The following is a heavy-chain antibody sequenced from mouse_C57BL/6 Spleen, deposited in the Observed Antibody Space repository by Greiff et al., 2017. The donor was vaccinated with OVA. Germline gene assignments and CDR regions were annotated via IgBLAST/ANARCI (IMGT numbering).Heavy chain of an antibody. V-gene: IGHV1-80*01. CDR1: GYAFSSYW. CDR3: VGNWDRDY. Sequence: QVHVKQSGAELVKPGASVKISCKASGYAFSSYWMNWVKQRPGKGLEWIGQIYPGDGDTNYNGKFKGKATLTADKSSSTAYMQLSSLTSEDSAVYFCVGNWDRDYWGQGTTLTVSS. CDR2: IYPGDGDT. J-gene: IGHJ2*01. D-gene: IGHD4-1*01.